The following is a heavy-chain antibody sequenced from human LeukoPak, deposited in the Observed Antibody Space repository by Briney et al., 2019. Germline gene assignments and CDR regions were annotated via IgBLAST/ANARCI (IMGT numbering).Heavy chain of an antibody. CDR2: ISDNGGST. Sequence: GGSLTLSCAASGFTFSTYGMHWLRQAPGKGLEDVSAISDNGGSTYYADSVKGRFTISRDNSKNTLYLQMGSLRAEDMAVYYCARGVEQHLVRIGFDIWGQRTMVTVSS. CDR3: ARGVEQHLVRIGFDI. CDR1: GFTFSTYG. J-gene: IGHJ3*02. V-gene: IGHV3-64*02. D-gene: IGHD6-13*01.